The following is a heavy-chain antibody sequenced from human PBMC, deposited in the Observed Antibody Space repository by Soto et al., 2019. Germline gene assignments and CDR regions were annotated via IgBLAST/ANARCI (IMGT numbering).Heavy chain of an antibody. Sequence: EVQLVESGGGLVQPGGSLKLSCAASGFTFSGSAMHWVRQASGKGLEWVGRIRSKANSYATAYAASVKGRFTISRDDSKNTGYLQMNSLTTEDTAVYYCTRPSRTKAGSGSYRPGDGMDVWGQGTTVTVSS. CDR1: GFTFSGSA. CDR2: IRSKANSYAT. CDR3: TRPSRTKAGSGSYRPGDGMDV. D-gene: IGHD3-10*01. V-gene: IGHV3-73*02. J-gene: IGHJ6*02.